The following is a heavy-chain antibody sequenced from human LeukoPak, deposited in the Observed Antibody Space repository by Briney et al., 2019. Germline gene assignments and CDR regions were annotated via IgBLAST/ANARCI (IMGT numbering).Heavy chain of an antibody. Sequence: SETLSLTCTGSGYSISTGYYWGWIRQPPGKGLEWIGSIYHSGSTYYNPSLKSRVTIAVNTSKNQFSLKLRSVTAADTAVYYCARVHSWSGPDYWGQGTLVTVSS. CDR3: ARVHSWSGPDY. CDR1: GYSISTGYY. V-gene: IGHV4-38-2*02. CDR2: IYHSGST. D-gene: IGHD3-3*02. J-gene: IGHJ4*02.